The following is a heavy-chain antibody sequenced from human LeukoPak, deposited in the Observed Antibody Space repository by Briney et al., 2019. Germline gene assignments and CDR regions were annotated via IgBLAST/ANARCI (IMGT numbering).Heavy chain of an antibody. V-gene: IGHV1-8*01. CDR2: MNPSSGYT. CDR1: GYTFTSYD. J-gene: IGHJ2*01. CDR3: ARISDHNWYFDL. Sequence: ASVKVSCKASGYTFTSYDINWVRQATGQGLEWMGWMNPSSGYTGYSQKFQGRVTMTRNTSITTAYMELSSLRSEDTAVYYCARISDHNWYFDLSGRGTLVTVSS. D-gene: IGHD1-14*01.